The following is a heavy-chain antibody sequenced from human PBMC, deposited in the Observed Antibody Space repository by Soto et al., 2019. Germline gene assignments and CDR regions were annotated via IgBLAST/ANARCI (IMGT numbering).Heavy chain of an antibody. J-gene: IGHJ6*02. V-gene: IGHV3-72*01. CDR2: IRNRANSYTT. CDR1: GFTFSDLY. Sequence: GGSLRLSCAASGFTFSDLYMDWVRQAPGKGLEWVGRIRNRANSYTTDYAASVKGRFTISRDDSKDALYLQMDSLISEDTAVYYCARVPYYGLDVWGQGTTVTVSS. CDR3: ARVPYYGLDV.